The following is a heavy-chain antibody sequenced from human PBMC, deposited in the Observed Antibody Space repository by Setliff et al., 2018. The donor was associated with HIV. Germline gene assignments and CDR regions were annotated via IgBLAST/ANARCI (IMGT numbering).Heavy chain of an antibody. J-gene: IGHJ3*02. Sequence: ASVKVSCKASGYTFTNHGISWVRQAPGQGLEWMGWISAYNGNTNYAQKLQDRVTMTTDTSTSTAYMELRSLRSDDTAVYYCARILVGVDDAFDIWGQGTMVTVSS. D-gene: IGHD1-26*01. V-gene: IGHV1-18*01. CDR3: ARILVGVDDAFDI. CDR1: GYTFTNHG. CDR2: ISAYNGNT.